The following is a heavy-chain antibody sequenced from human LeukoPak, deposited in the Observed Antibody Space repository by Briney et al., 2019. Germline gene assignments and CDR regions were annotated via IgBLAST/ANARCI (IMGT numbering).Heavy chain of an antibody. CDR2: VSYSGTV. Sequence: SETLSLTCTVSGASISSDEYYWGWIRQSPGKGLEWIASVSYSGTVYYNPSLESRVTISIDTSKNQFSLKVNSMIAADTAVYYCARGQEWLRWGFDYWGQGTLVTVSS. CDR3: ARGQEWLRWGFDY. D-gene: IGHD5-12*01. J-gene: IGHJ4*02. V-gene: IGHV4-39*07. CDR1: GASISSDEYY.